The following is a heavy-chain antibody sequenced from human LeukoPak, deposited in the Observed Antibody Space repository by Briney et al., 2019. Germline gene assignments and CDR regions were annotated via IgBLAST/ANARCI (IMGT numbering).Heavy chain of an antibody. V-gene: IGHV3-23*01. CDR3: AKDAGPQQLVFFDS. CDR2: ISGSGGNM. D-gene: IGHD6-6*01. J-gene: IGHJ4*02. Sequence: GGSLRLSCTATGFTFSNFGMAWVRQAPGQGLEWVSTISGSGGNMYQADSVKGRFTISRDNSRSTLYLQMNSLRAEDTAVYYCAKDAGPQQLVFFDSWGQGTPVTVSS. CDR1: GFTFSNFG.